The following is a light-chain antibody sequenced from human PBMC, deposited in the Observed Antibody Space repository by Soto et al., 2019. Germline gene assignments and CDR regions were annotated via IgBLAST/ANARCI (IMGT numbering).Light chain of an antibody. CDR2: SDN. CDR3: AAWDDSIWV. CDR1: NSNIGSHT. Sequence: QSVLTQPPSASGTPGQRVTISCSGSNSNIGSHTVNWYQQLPRTAPKLLMYSDNQRPSGVPDRFSGSKSGTSASLAISGLQSDDEADYYCAAWDDSIWVFGGGTKVTVL. V-gene: IGLV1-44*01. J-gene: IGLJ3*02.